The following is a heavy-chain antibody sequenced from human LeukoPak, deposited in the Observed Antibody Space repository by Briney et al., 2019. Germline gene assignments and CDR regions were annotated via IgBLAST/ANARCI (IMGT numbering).Heavy chain of an antibody. J-gene: IGHJ6*04. CDR3: ARIYGSGRHPNYYYGMDV. V-gene: IGHV3-21*01. D-gene: IGHD3-10*01. CDR1: GSNFSSYT. CDR2: IHSDGSYI. Sequence: GGSLRLSCAGSGSNFSSYTTQWVRQAPGKGLQWVSCIHSDGSYIYYADSVKGRFTISRDNAKNSLSLHMNSLGAEDTAVYYCARIYGSGRHPNYYYGMDVWGKGTTVTVSS.